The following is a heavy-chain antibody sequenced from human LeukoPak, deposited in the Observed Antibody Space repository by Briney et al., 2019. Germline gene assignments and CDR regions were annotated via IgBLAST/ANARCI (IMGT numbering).Heavy chain of an antibody. D-gene: IGHD2-15*01. CDR2: ISNSGSYI. CDR1: GFTFSSYS. V-gene: IGHV3-21*01. J-gene: IGHJ4*02. Sequence: GGSLRLSCAASGFTFSSYSMNWVRQAPGKGLEWVSSISNSGSYIYYADSVKGRFTISRDNAKNSLYLQMNSLRAEDTAVYYCPTHLPCGSPASPPFDSWGRGTLVPVS. CDR3: PTHLPCGSPASPPFDS.